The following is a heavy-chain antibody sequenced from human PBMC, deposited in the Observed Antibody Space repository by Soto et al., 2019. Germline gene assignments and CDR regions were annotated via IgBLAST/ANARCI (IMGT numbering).Heavy chain of an antibody. CDR2: IWYDGSNK. V-gene: IGHV3-33*01. D-gene: IGHD6-13*01. CDR3: AFFFSSSRWHTSSSHCFGIPAEPPLRTRHS. J-gene: IGHJ5*01. Sequence: KGLEWVAVIWYDGSNKYYADSVKGRFTISRDNSKNTLYLQMNSLRAEDTAVYYCAFFFSSSRWHTSSSHCFGIPAEPPLRTRHS.